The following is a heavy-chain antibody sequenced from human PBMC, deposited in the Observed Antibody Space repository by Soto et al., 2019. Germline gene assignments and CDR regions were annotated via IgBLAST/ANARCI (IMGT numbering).Heavy chain of an antibody. V-gene: IGHV3-33*01. J-gene: IGHJ3*02. D-gene: IGHD3-9*01. CDR2: IWYDGSNK. Sequence: GGSLRLSCAASGFTFSSYGMHWVRQAPGKGLEWVAVIWYDGSNKYYADSVKGRFTISRDNSKNTLYLQMNSLRAEDTAVYYCARDIYFDWSGAFDIWGQGTMVTVSS. CDR3: ARDIYFDWSGAFDI. CDR1: GFTFSSYG.